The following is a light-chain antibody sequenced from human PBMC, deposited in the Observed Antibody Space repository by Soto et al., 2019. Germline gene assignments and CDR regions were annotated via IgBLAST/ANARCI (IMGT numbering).Light chain of an antibody. CDR1: SSDVGGYNY. V-gene: IGLV2-14*03. Sequence: QSVLTQPASVSGSPGQSITISCTGTSSDVGGYNYVCWYQQHPGKAPKLIFYEVTNRPSGVSNRFSASKSGNTASLSISCLQAEDEADYYCSSYTSSGTVVFGGATKVTV. CDR2: EVT. CDR3: SSYTSSGTVV. J-gene: IGLJ2*01.